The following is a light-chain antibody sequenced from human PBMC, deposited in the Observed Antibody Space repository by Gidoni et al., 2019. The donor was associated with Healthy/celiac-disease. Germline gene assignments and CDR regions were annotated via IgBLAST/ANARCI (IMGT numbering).Light chain of an antibody. CDR1: SRRSYS. CDR2: GNN. CDR3: NSRDIIGNHWV. Sequence: SSEMTQDPAVSVALGQTFRITCQGDSRRSYSASWYQQKPGQTPALVIYGNNTRPSGIPDRFSCSSSGYTASLTITLARSEDWADYYCNSRDIIGNHWVFGGGTKLTVL. J-gene: IGLJ3*02. V-gene: IGLV3-19*01.